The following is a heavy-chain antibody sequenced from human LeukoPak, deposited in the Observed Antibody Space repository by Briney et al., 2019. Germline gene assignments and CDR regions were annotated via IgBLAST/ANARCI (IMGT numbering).Heavy chain of an antibody. J-gene: IGHJ4*02. Sequence: SETLSLTYAVYGGSFSGYYWSWIRQPPGKGLEWIGEINHSGSTNYNPSLKSRVTISVDTSKNQFSLKLSSVTAADTAVYYCARGGRITIFPFDYWGQGTLVTVSS. V-gene: IGHV4-34*01. CDR2: INHSGST. CDR1: GGSFSGYY. CDR3: ARGGRITIFPFDY. D-gene: IGHD3-9*01.